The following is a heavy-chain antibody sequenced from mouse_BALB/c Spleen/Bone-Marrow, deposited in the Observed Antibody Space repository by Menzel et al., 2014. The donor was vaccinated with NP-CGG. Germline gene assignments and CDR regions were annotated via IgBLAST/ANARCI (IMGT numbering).Heavy chain of an antibody. CDR3: AREAYNDSDGGFAY. CDR2: IYPGDGST. D-gene: IGHD2-4*01. J-gene: IGHJ3*01. CDR1: GYTFTSYY. Sequence: VQLQQSGPELVKPGASVKMSCKASGYTFTSYYIHWVKQRPGQGLEWIGWIYPGDGSTKYNEKFKGKTTLTAEKYSSTAYMLLSSLTSEDSAIYFWAREAYNDSDGGFAYWGQGTLVTVSA. V-gene: IGHV1S56*01.